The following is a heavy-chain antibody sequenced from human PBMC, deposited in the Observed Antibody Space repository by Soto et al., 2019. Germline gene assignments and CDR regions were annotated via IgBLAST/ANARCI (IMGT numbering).Heavy chain of an antibody. V-gene: IGHV3-30*18. CDR2: ISYDGSNK. J-gene: IGHJ4*02. CDR1: GFTFSSYG. D-gene: IGHD3-22*01. Sequence: GSLRLSCAASGFTFSSYGMHWVRQAPGKGLEWVAVISYDGSNKYYADSVKGRFTISRDNSKNTLYLQMNSLRAEDTAVYYCAKDKDSRTIDYWGQGTLVTVSS. CDR3: AKDKDSRTIDY.